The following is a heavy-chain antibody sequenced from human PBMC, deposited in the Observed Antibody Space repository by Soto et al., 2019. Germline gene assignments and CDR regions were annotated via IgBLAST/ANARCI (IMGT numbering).Heavy chain of an antibody. CDR3: AKKDSYAAGVYHFDH. D-gene: IGHD3-10*01. CDR1: GYTFTAYP. V-gene: IGHV1-3*01. Sequence: QVQLVQSGAEVKKPGASVKVSCRASGYTFTAYPLHWVRQAPGQRLEWMGWINAANGDIGYSREFQGRVTITRDTSASTVYMEVSSLTSEDTAVYYCAKKDSYAAGVYHFDHWGQGTLVTVSS. J-gene: IGHJ4*02. CDR2: INAANGDI.